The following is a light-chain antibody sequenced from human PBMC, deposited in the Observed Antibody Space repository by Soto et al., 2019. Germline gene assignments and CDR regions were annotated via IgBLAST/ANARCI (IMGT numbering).Light chain of an antibody. V-gene: IGLV1-47*01. CDR3: ATCDDGLSAPVV. CDR2: RNN. CDR1: SSNIGSNY. J-gene: IGLJ2*01. Sequence: QSVLTQPPSASGTPGQRVTISCSGSSSNIGSNYVYWYQQLPGTAPKLLIYRNNQRPSGVPDRFSGSKSGTSASLAISGLRSEDEADYYCATCDDGLSAPVVFGGGTQLTVL.